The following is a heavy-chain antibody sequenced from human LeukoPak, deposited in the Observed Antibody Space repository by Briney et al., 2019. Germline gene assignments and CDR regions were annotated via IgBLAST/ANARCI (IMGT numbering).Heavy chain of an antibody. Sequence: SETLSLTCTVSGGSISSSSYYWGWIRQPPGKGLEWIVSIYYSGSTYYTPSLKSRVTISVDTSKNQFSLKLSSVTAADTAVYYCARVRAYYYYMDVWGKGTTVTVSS. CDR3: ARVRAYYYYMDV. V-gene: IGHV4-39*07. J-gene: IGHJ6*03. CDR1: GGSISSSSYY. CDR2: IYYSGST.